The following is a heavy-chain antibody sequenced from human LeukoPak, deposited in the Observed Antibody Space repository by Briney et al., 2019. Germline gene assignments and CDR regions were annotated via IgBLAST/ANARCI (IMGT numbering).Heavy chain of an antibody. Sequence: GASVKVSCRASGYTFTDNGISWVRQTAAQGLEWMGWINAFSGLTDYAPTFRDRVTLTTDSSTSTAYMELRSLRTDTAAVYYSVIYRITWGGSIPFDYGMDVWGQGTTVTVSS. D-gene: IGHD3-16*01. V-gene: IGHV1-18*01. CDR2: INAFSGLT. CDR3: VIYRITWGGSIPFDYGMDV. J-gene: IGHJ6*02. CDR1: GYTFTDNG.